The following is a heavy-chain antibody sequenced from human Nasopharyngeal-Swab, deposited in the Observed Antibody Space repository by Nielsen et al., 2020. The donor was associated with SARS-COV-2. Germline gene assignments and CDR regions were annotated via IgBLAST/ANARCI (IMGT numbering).Heavy chain of an antibody. V-gene: IGHV3-30*03. CDR1: GFTFSSFG. CDR2: IAHDASNE. J-gene: IGHJ4*02. CDR3: ARDAPAHYGAFY. D-gene: IGHD4-17*01. Sequence: GESLKISCAASGFTFSSFGMHWVRQAPGKGLEWVAFIAHDASNEYYGDSVKGRFSISRDSSKDTQYLQMDSLRGEDTAVYYCARDAPAHYGAFYWGRGTLVTVSS.